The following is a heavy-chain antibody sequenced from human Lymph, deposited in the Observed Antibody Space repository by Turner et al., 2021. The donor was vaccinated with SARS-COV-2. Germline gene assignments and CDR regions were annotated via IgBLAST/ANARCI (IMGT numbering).Heavy chain of an antibody. D-gene: IGHD4-17*01. CDR2: ISSSSSYI. V-gene: IGHV3-21*01. CDR1: GCTFNRYS. J-gene: IGHJ4*02. Sequence: EVQLVESGGGLVKPGGSLRLSCAAPGCTFNRYSMNWVRQAPGKGLEWISSISSSSSYIYYADSVKGRITISRDDAKNSLYLQMNSLRAEDTAVYYCARDIPTTADYFDYWGQGTLVTVSS. CDR3: ARDIPTTADYFDY.